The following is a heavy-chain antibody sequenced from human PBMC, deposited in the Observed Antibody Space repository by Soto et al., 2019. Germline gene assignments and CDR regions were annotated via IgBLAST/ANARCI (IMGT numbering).Heavy chain of an antibody. J-gene: IGHJ4*02. V-gene: IGHV1-18*01. Sequence: ASVKVSCKASGYTFNSYGISWARQAPGQGLEWMGWISAYNGNTNYARKVQGRVTMTTDTSTSTAYVELRSLRSDDTAVYYCAKVVDSFNTLPRKFEYWGQGTLVTVSS. CDR1: GYTFNSYG. CDR3: AKVVDSFNTLPRKFEY. CDR2: ISAYNGNT. D-gene: IGHD2-2*02.